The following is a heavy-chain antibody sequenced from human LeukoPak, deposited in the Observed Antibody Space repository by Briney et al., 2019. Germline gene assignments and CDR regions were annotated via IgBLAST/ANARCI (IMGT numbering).Heavy chain of an antibody. V-gene: IGHV1-18*01. D-gene: IGHD3-22*01. CDR1: GYTFTSYD. CDR2: ISAYNGNT. Sequence: ASVKVSCKASGYTFTSYDINWVRQATGQGLEWMGWISAYNGNTNYAQKLQGRVTMTTDTSTSTAYMELRSLRSDDTAVYYCARPMIFHYGMDVWGQGTTITVSS. CDR3: ARPMIFHYGMDV. J-gene: IGHJ6*02.